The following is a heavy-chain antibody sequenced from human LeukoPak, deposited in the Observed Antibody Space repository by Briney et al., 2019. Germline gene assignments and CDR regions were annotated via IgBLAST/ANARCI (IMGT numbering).Heavy chain of an antibody. CDR3: ARQRDFWSGYYGSGARTNIDY. CDR2: INHSGST. V-gene: IGHV4-34*01. Sequence: SETLSLTCAVYGGSFSGYYWSWIRQPPGKGLEWIGEINHSGSTNYNPSLKSRVTISVDTSKNQFSLKLSSVTAADTAVYYCARQRDFWSGYYGSGARTNIDYWGQGTLVTVSS. D-gene: IGHD3-3*01. J-gene: IGHJ4*02. CDR1: GGSFSGYY.